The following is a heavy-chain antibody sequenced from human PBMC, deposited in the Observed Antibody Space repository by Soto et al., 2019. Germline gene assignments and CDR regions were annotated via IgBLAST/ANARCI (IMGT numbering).Heavy chain of an antibody. V-gene: IGHV4-31*03. J-gene: IGHJ5*02. CDR3: ARMYSSGSGWFHP. D-gene: IGHD6-19*01. CDR1: GYSITAGGYY. CDR2: FYSSGSI. Sequence: SETLSLTCFVSGYSITAGGYYWSWIRHHPGKGLEWIGSFYSSGSIIYNPSLRSRVSISGDTSSNQFSMSLTSVTAADTTRYYCARMYSSGSGWFHPWGQGTLVTVSS.